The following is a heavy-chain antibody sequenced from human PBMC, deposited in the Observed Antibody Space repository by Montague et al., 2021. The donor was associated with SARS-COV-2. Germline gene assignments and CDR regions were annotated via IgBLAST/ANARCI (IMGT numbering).Heavy chain of an antibody. CDR1: GFTFSSHA. Sequence: SLRLSCAASGFTFSSHAMSWVRQAPGKGLEWVSAISRSGDSAYYADSVKGRFTISRDNSKNTLYLQMSSLTAEDTAVYYCANHQGITVFGVIFNWGQGTLVTVSS. CDR3: ANHQGITVFGVIFN. V-gene: IGHV3-23*01. CDR2: ISRSGDSA. J-gene: IGHJ4*02. D-gene: IGHD3-3*01.